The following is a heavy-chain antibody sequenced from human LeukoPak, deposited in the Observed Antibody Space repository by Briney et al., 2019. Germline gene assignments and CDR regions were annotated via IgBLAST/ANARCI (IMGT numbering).Heavy chain of an antibody. CDR2: IYHSGST. Sequence: SETLSLTCTVSGYSINSGYYWGWIRQPPGKGLEWIGGIYHSGSTYYNPSLKSRVTISVDTSKNQFSLKLSSVTAADTAVYYCARVLKGRAPFDYWGQGTLVTVSS. CDR3: ARVLKGRAPFDY. J-gene: IGHJ4*02. CDR1: GYSINSGYY. V-gene: IGHV4-38-2*02.